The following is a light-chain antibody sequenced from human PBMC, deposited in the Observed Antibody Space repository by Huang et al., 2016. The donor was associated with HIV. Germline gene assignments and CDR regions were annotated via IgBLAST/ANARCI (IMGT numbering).Light chain of an antibody. CDR2: EVS. CDR3: QQYGDSPIT. V-gene: IGKV3D-20*01. CDR1: PSVRSSH. Sequence: IVLTQSPATLSLSPGERVTLSCGASPSVRSSHLAWYQQRAGLAPRLLIYEVSRRATDIPDRFSASGSGTDFTLIISRREPEDFAVYFCQQYGDSPITFGQGTRLEIK. J-gene: IGKJ5*01.